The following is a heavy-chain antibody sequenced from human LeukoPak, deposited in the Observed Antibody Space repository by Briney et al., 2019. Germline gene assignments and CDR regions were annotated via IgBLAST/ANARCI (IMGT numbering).Heavy chain of an antibody. D-gene: IGHD1-7*01. CDR1: GFTFSSYW. CDR2: INADGSPT. Sequence: GGSLRLSCSASGFTFSSYWMTWVRQAPGKGLEWVANINADGSPTSYVDSVKGRFTISRDNSKNTLYLQMNSLRAEDTAVYYCARMAGTGTTFAVYFDYWGQGTLVTVSS. CDR3: ARMAGTGTTFAVYFDY. V-gene: IGHV3-7*01. J-gene: IGHJ4*02.